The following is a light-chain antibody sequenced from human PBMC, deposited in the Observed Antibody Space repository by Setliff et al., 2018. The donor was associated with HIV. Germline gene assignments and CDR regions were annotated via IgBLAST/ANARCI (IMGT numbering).Light chain of an antibody. J-gene: IGLJ1*01. CDR2: DVG. CDR1: SSDVGGYNH. Sequence: QSVLTQPASVSGSPGQSITISCTGTSSDVGGYNHVSWYQQQPGKAPKLIIFDVGNRPSGVSSRFSGSKSGNTASLTISGLQAEDEADFYCCSFTSINTYVFGTGTKVTV. CDR3: CSFTSINTYV. V-gene: IGLV2-14*03.